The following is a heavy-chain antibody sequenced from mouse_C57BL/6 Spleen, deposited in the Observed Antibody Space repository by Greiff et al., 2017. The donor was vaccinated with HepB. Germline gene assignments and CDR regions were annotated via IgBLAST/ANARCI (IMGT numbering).Heavy chain of an antibody. V-gene: IGHV1-82*01. J-gene: IGHJ4*01. CDR3: ARSGYYDYDRDAMDY. Sequence: VHLVESGPELVKPGASVKISCKASGYAFSSSWMNWVKQRPGKGLEWIGRICPGDGDTNYNGKFKGKATLTADKSSSTAYMQLSSLTSEDSAVYFCARSGYYDYDRDAMDYWGQGTSVTVSS. CDR2: ICPGDGDT. CDR1: GYAFSSSW. D-gene: IGHD2-4*01.